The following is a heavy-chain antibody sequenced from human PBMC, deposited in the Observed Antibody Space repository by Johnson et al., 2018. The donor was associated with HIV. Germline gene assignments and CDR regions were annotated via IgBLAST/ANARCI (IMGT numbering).Heavy chain of an antibody. J-gene: IGHJ3*02. V-gene: IGHV3-20*04. Sequence: VQLVESGGGVVRPGGSLRLSCAASGFTFDDYGMSWVRQAPGKGLEWVSGINWNGGSTGYADSVKVRFTISRDNAKNSLYLQMNSLRAEDTALYYCARARAYNWNSQSPSDAFDIWGQGTMVTVSS. CDR3: ARARAYNWNSQSPSDAFDI. D-gene: IGHD1-20*01. CDR1: GFTFDDYG. CDR2: INWNGGST.